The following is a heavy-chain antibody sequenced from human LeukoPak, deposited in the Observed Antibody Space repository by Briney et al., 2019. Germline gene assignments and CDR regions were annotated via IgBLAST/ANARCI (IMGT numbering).Heavy chain of an antibody. CDR1: GGSISSYY. Sequence: SETLSLTCTVSGGSISSYYWSWIRQPPGGGLEWIGYIYYSGSTNYNPSLKSRVTISVDTSKNQFSLKLSSVTAADTAVYYCAREGTTYYYDSSGHYYYYYYMDVWGKGTTVTVSS. CDR2: IYYSGST. J-gene: IGHJ6*03. V-gene: IGHV4-59*01. CDR3: AREGTTYYYDSSGHYYYYYYMDV. D-gene: IGHD3-22*01.